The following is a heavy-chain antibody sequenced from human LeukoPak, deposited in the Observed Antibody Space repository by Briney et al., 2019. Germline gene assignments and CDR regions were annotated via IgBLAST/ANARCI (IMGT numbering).Heavy chain of an antibody. CDR2: ISAYNGHT. CDR3: ARDQVPYDY. V-gene: IGHV1-18*01. CDR1: VYTLTSYG. J-gene: IGHJ4*02. Sequence: ASVKVSCKLSVYTLTSYGISSVRQAPGQGVEWMGWISAYNGHTNYAQNLQGRVTMTTDTSTSTAYMELRSLRSDDTAVYYCARDQVPYDYWGQGTLVSVSS.